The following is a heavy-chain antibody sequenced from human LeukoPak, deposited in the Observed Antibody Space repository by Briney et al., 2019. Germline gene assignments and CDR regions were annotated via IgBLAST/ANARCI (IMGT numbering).Heavy chain of an antibody. V-gene: IGHV3-74*01. CDR3: ASPRVVTAYFDY. CDR1: GFTFSSYW. Sequence: PGGSLRLSCAASGFTFSSYWMHWVRQAPGKGLVWVSRINSDGSSTSYADSVKGRFTISRDNAKNTLYLQMNSLRAEDTAVYYCASPRVVTAYFDYRGQGTLVTVSS. CDR2: INSDGSST. J-gene: IGHJ4*02. D-gene: IGHD4-23*01.